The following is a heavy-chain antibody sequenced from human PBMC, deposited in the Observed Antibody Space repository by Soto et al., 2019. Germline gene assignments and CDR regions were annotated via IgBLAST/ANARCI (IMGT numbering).Heavy chain of an antibody. Sequence: QVQLQESGPGLVKPSETLSLTCTVSGDSMNPYYWSWIRQPPGKGLEWIGHIYFSGSTKFNPSLRSRVTISLDTSKRQFFLKLSSVTAADTAVYYCARAWAVPGSRWGDWGRGSLVTVSS. CDR1: GDSMNPYY. J-gene: IGHJ4*02. CDR2: IYFSGST. D-gene: IGHD6-19*01. V-gene: IGHV4-59*01. CDR3: ARAWAVPGSRWGD.